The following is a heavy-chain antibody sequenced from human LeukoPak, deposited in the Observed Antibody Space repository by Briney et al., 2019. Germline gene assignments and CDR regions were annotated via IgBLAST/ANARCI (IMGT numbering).Heavy chain of an antibody. CDR1: GFTFSSYE. CDR2: ISSSGSTI. CDR3: ARGAYTAAGSHPSYYYYYGMDV. Sequence: GGSLRLSCAASGFTFSSYEMNWVRQAPGKGLEWVSYISSSGSTIYYADSVKGRFTISRDNAKNSLYLQMNSLRAEDTAVYNCARGAYTAAGSHPSYYYYYGMDVWGQGTTVTVSS. J-gene: IGHJ6*02. D-gene: IGHD6-13*01. V-gene: IGHV3-48*03.